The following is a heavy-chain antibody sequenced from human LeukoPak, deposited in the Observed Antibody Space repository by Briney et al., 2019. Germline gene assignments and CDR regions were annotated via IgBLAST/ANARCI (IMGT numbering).Heavy chain of an antibody. CDR1: GCTFTGYY. D-gene: IGHD4-17*01. CDR2: INPNSGGT. J-gene: IGHJ3*02. Sequence: ASVKVSCKASGCTFTGYYMHWVRQAPGQGLEWMGWINPNSGGTDYAQKFQGRVTMTRDTSINTAYMELSRLRSDDTTVYYCARGYGDYEDAFDIWGQGTMVTVSS. CDR3: ARGYGDYEDAFDI. V-gene: IGHV1-2*02.